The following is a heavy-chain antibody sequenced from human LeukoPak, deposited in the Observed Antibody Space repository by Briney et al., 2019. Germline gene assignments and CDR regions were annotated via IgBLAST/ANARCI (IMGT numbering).Heavy chain of an antibody. J-gene: IGHJ4*02. D-gene: IGHD1-26*01. Sequence: KPSETLSLTCAVSGYSISSGYYWGCLRQPPGKGLEWIGSIYHSGSTYYNPSLKSRVTISVDTSKNQFSLKLSSVTAADTAVYYCASWYSGSSGFDFWGQGTLVTVSS. CDR1: GYSISSGYY. CDR2: IYHSGST. V-gene: IGHV4-38-2*01. CDR3: ASWYSGSSGFDF.